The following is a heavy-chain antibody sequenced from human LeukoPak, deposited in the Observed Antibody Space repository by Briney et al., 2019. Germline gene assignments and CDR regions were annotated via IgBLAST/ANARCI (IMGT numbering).Heavy chain of an antibody. CDR1: RFTFSSYG. CDR2: ISYDGSNK. CDR3: AKAGVLWFGEFPDY. J-gene: IGHJ4*02. V-gene: IGHV3-30*18. D-gene: IGHD3-10*01. Sequence: GRSLRLSCAASRFTFSSYGMHWVRQAPGKGLEWVAVISYDGSNKYYADSVKGRFTISRDNSKNTLYLQMNSLRAEDTAVYYCAKAGVLWFGEFPDYWGQGTLVTVSS.